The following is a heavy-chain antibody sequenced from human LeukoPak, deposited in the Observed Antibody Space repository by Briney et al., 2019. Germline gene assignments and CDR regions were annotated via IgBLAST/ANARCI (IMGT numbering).Heavy chain of an antibody. CDR3: AKGEYNYFDY. J-gene: IGHJ4*02. Sequence: ASVKVFCKASGYTVTSNGITWGRQAPGQGLEWVGWINAFNGHTNYLHNLQARATLTTQTSTSTAYIEPRSQRSDDTAVYYCAKGEYNYFDYWGQETLVTVSS. V-gene: IGHV1-18*01. CDR2: INAFNGHT. CDR1: GYTVTSNG. D-gene: IGHD2/OR15-2a*01.